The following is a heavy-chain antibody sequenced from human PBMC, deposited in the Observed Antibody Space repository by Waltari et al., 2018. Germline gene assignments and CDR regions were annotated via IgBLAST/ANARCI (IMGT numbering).Heavy chain of an antibody. D-gene: IGHD4-17*01. V-gene: IGHV3-33*01. CDR1: GFTFSSYG. CDR3: ARGKSSYGDYDYYYYGMDV. Sequence: QVQLVESGGGVVQPGRSLRLSCAASGFTFSSYGMHWVRQAPGKGLEWVAVIWYDGSNKYYADSVKGRFTISRDNSKNTLYLQMNSLRAEDTAVYYCARGKSSYGDYDYYYYGMDVWGQGTTVIVSS. CDR2: IWYDGSNK. J-gene: IGHJ6*02.